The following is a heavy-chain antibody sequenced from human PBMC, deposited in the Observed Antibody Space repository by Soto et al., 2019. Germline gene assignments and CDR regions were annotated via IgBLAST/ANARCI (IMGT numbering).Heavy chain of an antibody. V-gene: IGHV1-69*08. CDR3: ARDSGYGGDEY. J-gene: IGHJ4*02. CDR1: GGTFSSYT. D-gene: IGHD5-12*01. CDR2: IIPILGIA. Sequence: QVQLVQSGAEVKKPGSSVKVSCKASGGTFSSYTISWVRQAPGQGLEWMGRIIPILGIANYAQKFQGRVTITAGKSTSTAYMELSSLRSEDTAVYYCARDSGYGGDEYWGQGTLVTVSS.